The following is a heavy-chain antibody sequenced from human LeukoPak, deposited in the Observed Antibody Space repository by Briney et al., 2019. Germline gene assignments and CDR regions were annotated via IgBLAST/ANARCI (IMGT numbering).Heavy chain of an antibody. CDR1: GFTFGTYA. J-gene: IGHJ4*02. CDR3: ARVSGWYWFDN. CDR2: ISSNGRIT. D-gene: IGHD6-19*01. Sequence: GGSLRLSCAASGFTFGTYAMQWVRQAPGKGLEYVSAISSNGRITYYADSVKGRFTISRDNSKNILYLQMGSLRTEDTAVYYCARVSGWYWFDNWGQGTLVTVSS. V-gene: IGHV3-64*02.